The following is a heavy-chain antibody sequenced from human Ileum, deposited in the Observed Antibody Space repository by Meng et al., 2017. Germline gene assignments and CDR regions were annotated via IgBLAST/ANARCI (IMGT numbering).Heavy chain of an antibody. D-gene: IGHD2-15*01. V-gene: IGHV4-4*02. J-gene: IGHJ1*01. CDR3: VNYCSGGKSSPNEKTQH. Sequence: GGSFSSGNWWGWVRQPPGKGLEWIGEIFHTGNTNYNPSLQSRVSLSIDKSKNQFSLKVISVTAADTAVYYSVNYCSGGKSSPNEKTQHWGQGTLVTVSS. CDR1: GGSFSSGNW. CDR2: IFHTGNT.